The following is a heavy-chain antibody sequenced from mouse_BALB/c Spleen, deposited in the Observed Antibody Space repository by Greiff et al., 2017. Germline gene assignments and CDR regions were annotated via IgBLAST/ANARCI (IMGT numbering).Heavy chain of an antibody. CDR1: GFDFSRYW. CDR2: INPDSSTI. J-gene: IGHJ4*01. Sequence: EVKLVESGGGLVQPGGSLKLSCAASGFDFSRYWMSWVRQAPGKGLEWIGEINPDSSTINYTPSLKDKFIISRDNAKNTLYLQMSKVRSEDTALYYCARWGSYAMDYWGQGTSVTVSS. V-gene: IGHV4-1*02. CDR3: ARWGSYAMDY.